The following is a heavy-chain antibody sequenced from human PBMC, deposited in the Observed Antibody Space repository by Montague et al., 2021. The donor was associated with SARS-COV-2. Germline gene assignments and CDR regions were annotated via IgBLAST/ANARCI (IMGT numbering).Heavy chain of an antibody. CDR3: AREGIVGATGFDY. CDR1: GFTFSSYA. D-gene: IGHD1-26*01. J-gene: IGHJ4*02. Sequence: SLRLSCAASGFTFSSYAMHWVRQAPGKGLEWVAVISYDGSNKYYADSVKGRFTISRDNSKNTLYLQMNSLRAEDTAAYYCAREGIVGATGFDYWGQGTLVTVSS. V-gene: IGHV3-30*04. CDR2: ISYDGSNK.